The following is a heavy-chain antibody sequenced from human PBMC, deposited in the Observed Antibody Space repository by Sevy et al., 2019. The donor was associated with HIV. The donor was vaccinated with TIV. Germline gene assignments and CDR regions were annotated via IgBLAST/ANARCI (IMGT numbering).Heavy chain of an antibody. CDR1: GFTFGDYA. CDR2: IRSKAYGGTT. V-gene: IGHV3-49*03. D-gene: IGHD5-12*01. Sequence: GGSLRLSCTASGFTFGDYAMSWFRQAPGKGLEWVGFIRSKAYGGTTEYAASVKGRFTISRDDSKSIAYLQMNSLKTEDTAVYYCTRDPLVRWLQLPPFDYWGQGILVTVSS. CDR3: TRDPLVRWLQLPPFDY. J-gene: IGHJ4*02.